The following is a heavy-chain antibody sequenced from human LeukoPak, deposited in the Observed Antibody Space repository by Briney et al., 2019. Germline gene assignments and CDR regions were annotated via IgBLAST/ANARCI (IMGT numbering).Heavy chain of an antibody. CDR3: ARHGDYPYYYYGMDV. J-gene: IGHJ6*02. D-gene: IGHD4-17*01. Sequence: GGSLRLSCAASGFTVSSNYMSWVRQAPGKGLEWVSVIYSGGSTYYADSVKGRFTISRDNSKNTLYLQMNSLRAEDTAVYYCARHGDYPYYYYGMDVWGQGTTVTVSS. CDR1: GFTVSSNY. CDR2: IYSGGST. V-gene: IGHV3-53*01.